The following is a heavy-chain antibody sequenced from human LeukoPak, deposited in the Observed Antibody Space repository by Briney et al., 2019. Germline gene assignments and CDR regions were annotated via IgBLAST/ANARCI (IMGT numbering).Heavy chain of an antibody. CDR2: IYYSGST. CDR1: GGSISSYY. D-gene: IGHD3-9*01. Sequence: SETLSLTCTVSGGSISSYYWSWIWQPRGKGLEWIGYIYYSGSTNYNPSLKSRVTISVDTSKNQFSLKLSSVTAADTAVYYCARTTGSRGFDPWGQGTLVTVSS. V-gene: IGHV4-59*01. CDR3: ARTTGSRGFDP. J-gene: IGHJ5*02.